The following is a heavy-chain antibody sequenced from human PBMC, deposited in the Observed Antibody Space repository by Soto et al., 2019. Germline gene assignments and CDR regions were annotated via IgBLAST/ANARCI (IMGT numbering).Heavy chain of an antibody. D-gene: IGHD2-15*01. Sequence: ESGGGLIQPGGSLRLSCSASGFTFRSYAMSWVRQAPGKGLEWVSGISGSGGSTYYADAVQGRFTISRDNSKNILYLQMNSLRAEDTAVYYCAKDYEEVVVAAGFDPWGQGTLVTVSS. CDR1: GFTFRSYA. CDR2: ISGSGGST. CDR3: AKDYEEVVVAAGFDP. V-gene: IGHV3-23*01. J-gene: IGHJ5*02.